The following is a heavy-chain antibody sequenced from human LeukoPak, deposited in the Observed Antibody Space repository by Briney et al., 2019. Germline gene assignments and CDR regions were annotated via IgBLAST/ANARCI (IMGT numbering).Heavy chain of an antibody. V-gene: IGHV4-61*02. CDR1: GGSISSGRYY. J-gene: IGHJ5*02. CDR2: IYTSGST. Sequence: PPETLSLTCTVSGGSISSGRYYWSWIRQPAGKGLERIGRIYTSGSTNYNPSLKSRVTISVDTSKNQFSLKLSSVTAADTAVYYCASSIGYPGPFDPWGQGTLVTVSS. D-gene: IGHD6-13*01. CDR3: ASSIGYPGPFDP.